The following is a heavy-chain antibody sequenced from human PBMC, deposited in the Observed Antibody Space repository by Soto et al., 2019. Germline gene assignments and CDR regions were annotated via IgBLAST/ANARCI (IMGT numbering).Heavy chain of an antibody. CDR1: GYTFTGYY. CDR2: INPNSGGT. V-gene: IGHV1-2*02. CDR3: ARVHITARTEGWFDP. J-gene: IGHJ5*02. Sequence: GASVKVSCKASGYTFTGYYMHWVRQAPGQGLEWMGWINPNSGGTNYAQKFQGRVTMTRDTSISTAYMELSRLRSDDTAVYYCARVHITARTEGWFDPWGQGTLVTVSS. D-gene: IGHD2-21*01.